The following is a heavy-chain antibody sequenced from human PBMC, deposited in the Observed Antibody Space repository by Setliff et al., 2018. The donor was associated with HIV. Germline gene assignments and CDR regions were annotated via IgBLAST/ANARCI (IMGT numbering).Heavy chain of an antibody. J-gene: IGHJ4*02. CDR3: ARENLGASYYFDY. CDR1: GFTFSSYA. V-gene: IGHV3-30*04. D-gene: IGHD3-16*01. CDR2: VSFDGSNK. Sequence: PGGSLRLSCVVSGFTFSSYAMHWVRQAPGKGLEWVAVVSFDGSNKYYANYVKGRFTISGGNSKNTLYLQMNSLREEDTAVYYCARENLGASYYFDYWGQGTLVTVSS.